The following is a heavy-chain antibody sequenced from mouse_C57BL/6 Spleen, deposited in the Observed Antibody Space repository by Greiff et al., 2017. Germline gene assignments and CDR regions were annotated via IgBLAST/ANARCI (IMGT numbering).Heavy chain of an antibody. Sequence: EVQLKQSGPELVKPGASVKMSCKASGYTFTDYNMHWVKQSHGKSLEWIGYINPNNGGTSYNQKFKGKATLTVNKSSSTAYMELRSLTSEDSAVYYCARWDYYGSSTPAYWGQGTLVTVSA. D-gene: IGHD1-1*01. CDR2: INPNNGGT. CDR3: ARWDYYGSSTPAY. J-gene: IGHJ3*01. V-gene: IGHV1-22*01. CDR1: GYTFTDYN.